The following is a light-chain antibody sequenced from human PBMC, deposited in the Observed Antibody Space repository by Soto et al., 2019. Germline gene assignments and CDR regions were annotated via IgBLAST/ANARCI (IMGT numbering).Light chain of an antibody. CDR2: GAS. J-gene: IGKJ1*01. CDR3: QQSYNLPWT. CDR1: QSIASF. V-gene: IGKV1-39*01. Sequence: DIQMTQSPSSLSASVGDRVTITCRASQSIASFLNWLQLKPGKAPKVLIYGASTLQSGVPSRFSGSGSGTDFTLTISTLQPEDSATYYCQQSYNLPWTFGPGTKVEIK.